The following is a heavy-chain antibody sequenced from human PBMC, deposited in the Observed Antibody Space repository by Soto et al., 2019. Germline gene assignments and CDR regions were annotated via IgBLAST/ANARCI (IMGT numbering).Heavy chain of an antibody. CDR2: ISGSGGST. J-gene: IGHJ4*02. D-gene: IGHD2-15*01. Sequence: PGGSLRLSCAASGFTCSSSVMSWVCQAPGKGLEWVSAISGSGGSTYYADSVKGRFTISRDNSKNTLYLQMNSLRAEDTAVYYCAREYCSGGSCYKSEYWGQGTLVTVSS. CDR1: GFTCSSSV. V-gene: IGHV3-23*01. CDR3: AREYCSGGSCYKSEY.